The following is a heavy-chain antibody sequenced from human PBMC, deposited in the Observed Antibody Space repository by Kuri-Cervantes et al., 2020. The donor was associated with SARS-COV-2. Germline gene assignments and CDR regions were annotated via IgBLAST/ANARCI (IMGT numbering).Heavy chain of an antibody. V-gene: IGHV4-34*01. D-gene: IGHD6-13*01. J-gene: IGHJ6*02. Sequence: GSLRLSCAVYGGSFSGYYWSWIRQPPGKGLEWIGEINHSRSTNYNPSLKSRVTISVDTSKNQFSLKLSSVTAADTAVYYCARAYSSSGRHYYGMDVWGQGTTVTVSS. CDR3: ARAYSSSGRHYYGMDV. CDR1: GGSFSGYY. CDR2: INHSRST.